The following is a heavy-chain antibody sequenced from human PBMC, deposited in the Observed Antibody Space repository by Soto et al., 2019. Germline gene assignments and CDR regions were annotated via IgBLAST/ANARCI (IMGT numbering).Heavy chain of an antibody. Sequence: PGGSLRLSCAASAFTFRNYAMSWVRQAPGKGLEWVSAIGDSGATTYYADSVKGRFTISRDNSKNTLYLQMNSLRGEDTAVYYCVRDFYGSSARGTKYYFDYWGQGTLVTVSS. V-gene: IGHV3-23*01. CDR2: IGDSGATT. J-gene: IGHJ4*02. CDR1: AFTFRNYA. D-gene: IGHD6-19*01. CDR3: VRDFYGSSARGTKYYFDY.